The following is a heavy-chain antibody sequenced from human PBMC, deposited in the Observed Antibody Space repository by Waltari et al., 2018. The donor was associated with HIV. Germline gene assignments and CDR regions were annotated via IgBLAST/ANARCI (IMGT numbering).Heavy chain of an antibody. CDR3: ARDPLQQLGISKYYYYGMDV. Sequence: QVQLVQSGAEVKKPGSSVKVSCKASGGTFSSYAISWVRQAPGQGLEWMGGIIPIFGTANYAQKFQGRVTITADESTSTAYMELSSLRSEDTAVYYCARDPLQQLGISKYYYYGMDVWGQGTTVTVSS. V-gene: IGHV1-69*01. CDR2: IIPIFGTA. CDR1: GGTFSSYA. D-gene: IGHD6-13*01. J-gene: IGHJ6*02.